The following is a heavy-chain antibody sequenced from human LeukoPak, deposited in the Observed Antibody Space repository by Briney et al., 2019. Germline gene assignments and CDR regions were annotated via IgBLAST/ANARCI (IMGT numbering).Heavy chain of an antibody. CDR3: ARAASSWSFDY. D-gene: IGHD6-13*01. J-gene: IGHJ4*02. CDR1: GGSVSSSSYY. V-gene: IGHV4-39*07. CDR2: IYYSGST. Sequence: PSETLSLTCTVSGGSVSSSSYYWGWIRQPPGKGLEWIGSIYYSGSTYYNPSLKSRVTISVDTSKNQFSLKLSSVTAADTAVYYCARAASSWSFDYWGQGTLVTVSS.